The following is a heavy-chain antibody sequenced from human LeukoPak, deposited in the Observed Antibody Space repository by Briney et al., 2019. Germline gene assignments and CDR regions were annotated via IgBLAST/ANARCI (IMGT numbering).Heavy chain of an antibody. CDR3: VRATAVYYFDY. Sequence: PGGFLRLSCAASGFSFSDYHMDWIRQAPGKGLEWVSHISSSGTTMYYADSVKGRFTISRDNSKNSLYLQMNSLRDEDTAVYYCVRATAVYYFDYWGQGTLVTVSS. CDR1: GFSFSDYH. CDR2: ISSSGTTM. V-gene: IGHV3-11*01. J-gene: IGHJ4*02. D-gene: IGHD2-8*01.